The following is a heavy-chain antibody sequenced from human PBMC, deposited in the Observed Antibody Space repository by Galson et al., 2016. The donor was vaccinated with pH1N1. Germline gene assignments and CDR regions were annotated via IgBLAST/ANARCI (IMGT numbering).Heavy chain of an antibody. J-gene: IGHJ6*02. D-gene: IGHD3-10*01. Sequence: SLKVSCKASGGTFSNSAISWVRQAPGQGLEWMGGISPIFGSINYAQRFQGRVTVSADIFTNTAYMELSRLRSEDTAIYYCATAGPLVREILYYSYAMDVWGQGTTVTVSS. V-gene: IGHV1-69*06. CDR1: GGTFSNSA. CDR3: ATAGPLVREILYYSYAMDV. CDR2: ISPIFGSI.